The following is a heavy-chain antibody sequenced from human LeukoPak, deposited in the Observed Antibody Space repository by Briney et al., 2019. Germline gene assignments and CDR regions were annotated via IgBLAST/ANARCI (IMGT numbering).Heavy chain of an antibody. D-gene: IGHD3-22*01. V-gene: IGHV4-59*01. Sequence: SETLSFTCTGSGCSFNNYYWNWIRQPPGKGLEWIGYIYYTGSTNYRRSSKGRATIAVDTSKNQFSLKVSSVTAADTAVYYCARDRYDYDSVGYYYLDYWGEGTLVTV. J-gene: IGHJ4*02. CDR3: ARDRYDYDSVGYYYLDY. CDR1: GCSFNNYY. CDR2: IYYTGST.